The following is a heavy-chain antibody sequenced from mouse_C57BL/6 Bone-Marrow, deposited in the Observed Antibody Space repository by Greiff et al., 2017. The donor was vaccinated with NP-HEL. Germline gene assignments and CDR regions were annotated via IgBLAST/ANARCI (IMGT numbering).Heavy chain of an antibody. Sequence: EVQVVESGPGLVKPSQSLSLTCSVTGYSITSGYYWNWIRQFPGNKLEWMGYISYDGSNNYNPSLKNRISITRDTSKNQFFLKLNSVTTEDTATYYCASLYYGSSFWYFDVWGTGTTVTVSS. V-gene: IGHV3-6*01. CDR2: ISYDGSN. CDR1: GYSITSGYY. J-gene: IGHJ1*03. CDR3: ASLYYGSSFWYFDV. D-gene: IGHD1-1*01.